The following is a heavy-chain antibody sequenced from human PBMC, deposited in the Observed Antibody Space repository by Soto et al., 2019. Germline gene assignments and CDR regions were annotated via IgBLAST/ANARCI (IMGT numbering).Heavy chain of an antibody. CDR2: VSGSGGST. D-gene: IGHD1-20*01. CDR3: AKPPDYHWNEY. J-gene: IGHJ4*02. Sequence: HPGGSLRLSCAASGFTFSSYAMSWVRQAPGKGLEWISAVSGSGGSTYYADSVKGRFTISRDNSKDTLYLQMNNLRAEDTAVYYCAKPPDYHWNEYWRQGTLVTVSS. V-gene: IGHV3-23*01. CDR1: GFTFSSYA.